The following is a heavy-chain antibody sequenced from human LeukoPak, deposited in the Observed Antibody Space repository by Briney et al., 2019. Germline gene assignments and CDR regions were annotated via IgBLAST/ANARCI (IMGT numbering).Heavy chain of an antibody. Sequence: SVKVSCKASGYTFTSYGISWVRQAPGQGLEWMGGIIPIFGTANYAQKFQGRVTITADESTSTAYMELSSLRSEDTAVYYCARGGAAAQSGFDYWGQGTLVTVSS. CDR2: IIPIFGTA. CDR1: GYTFTSYG. D-gene: IGHD6-13*01. J-gene: IGHJ4*02. CDR3: ARGGAAAQSGFDY. V-gene: IGHV1-69*13.